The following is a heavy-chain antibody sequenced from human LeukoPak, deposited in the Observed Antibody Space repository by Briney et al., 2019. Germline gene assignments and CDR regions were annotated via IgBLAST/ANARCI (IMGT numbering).Heavy chain of an antibody. CDR2: INPNSGGT. J-gene: IGHJ4*02. Sequence: ASVKVSCKASGYTFTSYYMHWVRQAPGQGLEWMGWINPNSGGTNYAQKFQGRVTMTRDTSISTAYMELSRLRSDDTAVYYCARDYHYYDSRRGTFDYWGQGTLVTVSS. CDR1: GYTFTSYY. V-gene: IGHV1-2*02. CDR3: ARDYHYYDSRRGTFDY. D-gene: IGHD3-22*01.